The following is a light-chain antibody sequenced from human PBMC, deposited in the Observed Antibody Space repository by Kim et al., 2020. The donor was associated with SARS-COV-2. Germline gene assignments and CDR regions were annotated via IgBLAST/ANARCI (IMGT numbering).Light chain of an antibody. CDR1: QSISSY. V-gene: IGKV1-39*01. Sequence: DIQMTQSPSSLSASVGDRVTITCRASQSISSYLNWYQQKPGKAPKLLIYAASSLQSGVPSRFSGSGSGTDFTLTISSLQPEDFATYNCPQSKSTPHPSGQGTKLEI. CDR3: PQSKSTPHP. J-gene: IGKJ2*01. CDR2: AAS.